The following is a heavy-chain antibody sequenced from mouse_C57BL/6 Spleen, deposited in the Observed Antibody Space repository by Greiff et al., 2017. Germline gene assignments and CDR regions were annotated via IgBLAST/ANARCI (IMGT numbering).Heavy chain of an antibody. CDR1: GYTFTDYY. CDR3: ARKGPYGSSLYFDY. CDR2: IYPGSGKT. V-gene: IGHV1-76*01. D-gene: IGHD1-1*01. Sequence: VQLQQSGAELVRPGASVKLSCKASGYTFTDYYINWVKQRPGQGLEWIARIYPGSGKTYYNEKFKGKATLTSEKSSSTAYMQLSSLNSEDSAVYFCARKGPYGSSLYFDYWGQGTTLTVSS. J-gene: IGHJ2*01.